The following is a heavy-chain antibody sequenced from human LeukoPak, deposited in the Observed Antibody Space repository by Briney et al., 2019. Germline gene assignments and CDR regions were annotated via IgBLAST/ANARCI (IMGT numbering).Heavy chain of an antibody. CDR3: AKVRLRYFDWLLGALDY. V-gene: IGHV3-23*01. J-gene: IGHJ4*02. CDR2: ISGSGGST. Sequence: TGGSLRLSCAAPGFTFSSYAMSWVRQAPGKGLEWVSAISGSGGSTYYADSVKGRFTISRDNSKNTLYLQMNSLRAEDTAVYYCAKVRLRYFDWLLGALDYWGQGTLVTVSS. D-gene: IGHD3-9*01. CDR1: GFTFSSYA.